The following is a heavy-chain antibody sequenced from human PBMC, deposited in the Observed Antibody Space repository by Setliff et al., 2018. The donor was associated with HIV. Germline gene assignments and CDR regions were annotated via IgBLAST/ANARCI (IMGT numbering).Heavy chain of an antibody. CDR3: ARDFSGLLHDQIDAFNI. CDR1: GFTFDDYA. D-gene: IGHD3-10*01. Sequence: GGSLRLSCAASGFTFDDYAMHWVLQAPGKGLEWVSSISWNSGTIDYADSVKGRFTISRDNAKNSLYLQMNSLRTEDMALYYCARDFSGLLHDQIDAFNIWGQGTMVTVSS. V-gene: IGHV3-9*03. CDR2: ISWNSGTI. J-gene: IGHJ3*02.